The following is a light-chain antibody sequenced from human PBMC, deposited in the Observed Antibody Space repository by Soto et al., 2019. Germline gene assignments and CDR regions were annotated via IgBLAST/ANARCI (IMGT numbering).Light chain of an antibody. V-gene: IGLV2-23*01. CDR1: SRDVGSYNL. CDR3: CSYAGGSTVV. J-gene: IGLJ2*01. CDR2: EGA. Sequence: QSALTQPASVSGSPGQSITISCTGTSRDVGSYNLTSWYQHHPGKAPKLMIYEGATRPSGVSYRFSGSKSGNTASLTISGLQAEDEAYYYCCSYAGGSTVVFGGGTKLTVL.